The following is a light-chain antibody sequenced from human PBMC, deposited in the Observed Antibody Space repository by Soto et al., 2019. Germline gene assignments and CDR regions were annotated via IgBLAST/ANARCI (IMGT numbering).Light chain of an antibody. CDR1: SSDVVGYTY. CDR2: DVS. Sequence: QSALTQPRSVSGSPGHSVTISCSGTSSDVVGYTYVSWYLLHPGKAPKLLIYDVSKRPSGVPDRFSGSRSGNTASLTISGLQAEDEADYYCCSFAGTYVFGTGTKLTVL. J-gene: IGLJ1*01. V-gene: IGLV2-11*01. CDR3: CSFAGTYV.